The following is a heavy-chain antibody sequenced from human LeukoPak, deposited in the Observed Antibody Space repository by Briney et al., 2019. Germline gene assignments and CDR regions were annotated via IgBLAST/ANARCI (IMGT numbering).Heavy chain of an antibody. J-gene: IGHJ4*02. CDR3: AKDGRYYYGSGSYFFDY. D-gene: IGHD3-10*01. V-gene: IGHV3-9*01. CDR1: GFTFDDYA. Sequence: GRSLRLSCAASGFTFDDYAMHWVRQAPGKGLEWVSGISWNSGSIGYADSVKGRFTISRDNAKNSLYLQMNSLGAEDTALYYCAKDGRYYYGSGSYFFDYWGQGTLVTVSS. CDR2: ISWNSGSI.